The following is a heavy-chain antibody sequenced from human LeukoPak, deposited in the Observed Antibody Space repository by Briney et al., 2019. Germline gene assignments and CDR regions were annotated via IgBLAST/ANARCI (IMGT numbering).Heavy chain of an antibody. CDR2: ISSSGSTI. CDR3: ATRQSGYTSGWYYY. D-gene: IGHD6-19*01. Sequence: GGSLRLSCAASGFTFSSYEMNWVRQAPGKGLEWVSYISSSGSTIYYTDSVKGRFTISRDNAKTSLYLQMNSLRAEDTAVYYCATRQSGYTSGWYYYWGQGTLVTVSS. CDR1: GFTFSSYE. J-gene: IGHJ4*02. V-gene: IGHV3-48*03.